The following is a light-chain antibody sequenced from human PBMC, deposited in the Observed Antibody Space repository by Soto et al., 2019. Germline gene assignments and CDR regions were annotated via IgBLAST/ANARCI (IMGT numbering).Light chain of an antibody. Sequence: QSVLTQAASVSVSPGQSITISCTGTSSDVGGYNYVSWYQQHPGKAPKLMIYDVSNRPSGVSNRFSGSKSGNTASLTISGLQAEDEADYYCSSYTSSSTLVFGNGTKVTVL. V-gene: IGLV2-14*01. CDR2: DVS. CDR1: SSDVGGYNY. J-gene: IGLJ1*01. CDR3: SSYTSSSTLV.